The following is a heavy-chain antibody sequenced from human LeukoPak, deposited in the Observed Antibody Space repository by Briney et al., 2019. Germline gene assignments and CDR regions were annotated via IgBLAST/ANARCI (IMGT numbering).Heavy chain of an antibody. J-gene: IGHJ4*02. CDR3: ARDLGNTGWYTFDY. CDR2: TYFRSRWYN. D-gene: IGHD6-19*01. V-gene: IGHV6-1*01. CDR1: GDSVSSINGA. Sequence: SQTLSLTCAISGDSVSSINGAWNWIRQSPSRALEWLGRTYFRSRWYNEFAESLKGRMTIDPDTSKNQFSLQLTSVTPEDTAVYYCARDLGNTGWYTFDYWGQGTLVTVSS.